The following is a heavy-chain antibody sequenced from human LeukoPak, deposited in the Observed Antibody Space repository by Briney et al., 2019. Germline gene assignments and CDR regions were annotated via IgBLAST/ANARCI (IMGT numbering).Heavy chain of an antibody. V-gene: IGHV3-53*04. CDR1: GFTFSNYA. CDR3: ARENLSGWFDP. D-gene: IGHD2-15*01. CDR2: IYSGGGT. J-gene: IGHJ5*02. Sequence: GGSLRLSCAASGFTFSNYAMSWVRQAPEKGLEWVSVIYSGGGTFYADSVKGRFTISRHNSRNTLYLQMNSLRAEDTAVYYCARENLSGWFDPWGQGTLVTVSS.